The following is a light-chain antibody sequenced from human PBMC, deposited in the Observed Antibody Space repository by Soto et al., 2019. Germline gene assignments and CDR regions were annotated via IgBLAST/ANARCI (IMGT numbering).Light chain of an antibody. V-gene: IGKV3D-15*01. CDR3: QQYDGYSLT. Sequence: ERVMTQSPATLAGSPGETVTLSCRAGQSLSGNLAWYQQKPGQAPRLLIYGAFNRATGIPARFSGSGSGTDFTLTISSLQPDDFATYYCQQYDGYSLTFGLGTRLEIK. J-gene: IGKJ5*01. CDR2: GAF. CDR1: QSLSGN.